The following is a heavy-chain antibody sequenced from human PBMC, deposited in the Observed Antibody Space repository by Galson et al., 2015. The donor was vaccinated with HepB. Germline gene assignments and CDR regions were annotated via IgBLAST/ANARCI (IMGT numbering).Heavy chain of an antibody. D-gene: IGHD4-23*01. J-gene: IGHJ2*01. V-gene: IGHV4-59*08. CDR3: ARSYGSNPFYWYFDL. Sequence: SETLSLTCTVSGGSISSYYWSWIRQPPGKGLEWIGYIYYSGSTNYNPSLKSRVTISVDTSKNQFSLKVSSVTAADTAVYYCARSYGSNPFYWYFDLWGRGTLVTVSS. CDR2: IYYSGST. CDR1: GGSISSYY.